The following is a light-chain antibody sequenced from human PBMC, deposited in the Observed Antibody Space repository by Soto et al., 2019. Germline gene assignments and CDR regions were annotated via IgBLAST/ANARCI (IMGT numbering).Light chain of an antibody. J-gene: IGLJ3*02. CDR3: SSYTSSSTLDWV. Sequence: HSALTQPASVSGSPGQSITISCTGTSSDVGGYNYVSWYQQHPGKAPKLMIYEVSNRPSGVSNRFSGSKSGNTASLTISGLQAEDEADYYCSSYTSSSTLDWVFGGGTKLTVL. V-gene: IGLV2-14*01. CDR2: EVS. CDR1: SSDVGGYNY.